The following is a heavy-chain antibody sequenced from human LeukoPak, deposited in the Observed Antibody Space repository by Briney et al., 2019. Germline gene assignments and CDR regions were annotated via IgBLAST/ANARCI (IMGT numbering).Heavy chain of an antibody. CDR1: GGTFSSYA. CDR2: IIPIFGIA. CDR3: ASGGTYYYDSSDC. V-gene: IGHV1-69*04. Sequence: SVKVSCKASGGTFSSYAICWVRQAPGQGLEWMGRIIPIFGIANYAQKFQGRVTITADKSTSTAYMELSSLRSEDTAVYYCASGGTYYYDSSDCWGQGTLVTVSS. D-gene: IGHD3-22*01. J-gene: IGHJ4*02.